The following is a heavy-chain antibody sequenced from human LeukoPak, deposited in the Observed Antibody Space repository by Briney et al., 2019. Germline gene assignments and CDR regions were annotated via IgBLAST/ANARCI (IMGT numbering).Heavy chain of an antibody. V-gene: IGHV3-30*18. CDR3: AKDLPYYYGSGSSFDY. CDR2: ISYDGSNK. J-gene: IGHJ4*02. D-gene: IGHD3-10*01. CDR1: EFTFSSYG. Sequence: GGSLRLSCAASEFTFSSYGRHWVRQAPGKGLEWVAVISYDGSNKYYADSVKGRFTISRDNSKNTLYLQMNSLRAEDTAVYYCAKDLPYYYGSGSSFDYWGQGTLVTVSS.